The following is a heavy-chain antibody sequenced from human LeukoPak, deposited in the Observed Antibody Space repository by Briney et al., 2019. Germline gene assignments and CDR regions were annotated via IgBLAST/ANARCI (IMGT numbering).Heavy chain of an antibody. CDR2: ISWDGGHT. CDR1: GFTFDDYA. CDR3: ARGERWTKYYPDN. D-gene: IGHD1-26*01. Sequence: PGGFLRLSCAASGFTFDDYAMHWVRQAPGKGLEWVSLISWDGGHTNYADSVKGRFAISSDNSKKSLYLQMNSLRVEDTAVYFCARGERWTKYYPDNWGQGTLVTVSS. J-gene: IGHJ4*02. V-gene: IGHV3-43D*03.